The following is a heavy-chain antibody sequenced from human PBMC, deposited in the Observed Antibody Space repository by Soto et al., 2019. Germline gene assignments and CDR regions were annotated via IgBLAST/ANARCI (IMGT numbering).Heavy chain of an antibody. D-gene: IGHD3-16*01. V-gene: IGHV4-59*08. CDR2: IYYSGTT. Sequence: QMQLQESGPGLVKPSETLSLTCTVSGGSISNYYWSWIRQSPGKGLEWIGYIYYSGTTNYNPSLKRRVHISGNPSQNQFPPKLRFLTAAEPAVYYRARRWGRPLDYRGQGTQVTVSS. J-gene: IGHJ4*02. CDR3: ARRWGRPLDY. CDR1: GGSISNYY.